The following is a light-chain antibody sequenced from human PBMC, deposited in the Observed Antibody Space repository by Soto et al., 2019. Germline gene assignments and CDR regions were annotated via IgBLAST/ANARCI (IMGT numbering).Light chain of an antibody. CDR1: QSVLYSSNNKYY. Sequence: DIVMTQSPDSLAVSLGERATINCKSSQSVLYSSNNKYYLAWYQQKPGQPPKLLIYWASTRESGVPDRCSGSGSGTDFTLTISSLQAEDVAVYYCQQYYSTPWTFGQGTKVEIK. CDR2: WAS. CDR3: QQYYSTPWT. J-gene: IGKJ1*01. V-gene: IGKV4-1*01.